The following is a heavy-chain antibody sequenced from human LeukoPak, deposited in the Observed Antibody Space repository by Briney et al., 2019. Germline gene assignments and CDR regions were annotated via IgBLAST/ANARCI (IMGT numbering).Heavy chain of an antibody. V-gene: IGHV3-7*01. D-gene: IGHD2-15*01. CDR1: GFTFSSYW. J-gene: IGHJ4*02. CDR3: ARDPALKPLGYCSGGSCYSAAASDY. CDR2: IKKDGSEK. Sequence: PGGSLRLSCAASGFTFSSYWMSWVRQAPGKGLEWVANIKKDGSEKYYVDSVKGRFTISRDNAKNSLYLQMNSLRAEDTAVYYCARDPALKPLGYCSGGSCYSAAASDYWGQGTLVTVSS.